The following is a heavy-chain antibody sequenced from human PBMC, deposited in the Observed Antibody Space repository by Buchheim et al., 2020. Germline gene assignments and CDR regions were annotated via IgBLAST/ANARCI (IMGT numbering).Heavy chain of an antibody. CDR2: IKSKADGETT. D-gene: IGHD5-18*01. J-gene: IGHJ4*02. CDR3: TTGAPHSYGDY. CDR1: GFTFGNAW. V-gene: IGHV3-15*01. Sequence: EVQLVESGGGLVKPGGSLRLSCAASGFTFGNAWMSWARQAPGKGLEWVGRIKSKADGETTDYAAPVKGRFTISRDDSKNTLYLQMNSLKTEDTAVYYCTTGAPHSYGDYWGQGTL.